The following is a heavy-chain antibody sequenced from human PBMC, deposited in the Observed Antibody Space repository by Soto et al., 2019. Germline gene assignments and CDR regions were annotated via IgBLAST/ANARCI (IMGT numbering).Heavy chain of an antibody. Sequence: PGGSLRLSCAASGFTFSSYGMHWVRQAPGKGLEWVAVISYDGSNKYYADSVKGRFTISRDNSKNTLYLQMNSPRAEDTAVYYCATPRKIRGRFDYWGQGTLVTVSS. CDR1: GFTFSSYG. CDR3: ATPRKIRGRFDY. V-gene: IGHV3-30*03. CDR2: ISYDGSNK. J-gene: IGHJ4*02. D-gene: IGHD3-10*01.